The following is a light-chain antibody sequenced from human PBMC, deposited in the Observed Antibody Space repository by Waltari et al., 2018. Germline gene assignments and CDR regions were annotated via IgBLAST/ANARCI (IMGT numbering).Light chain of an antibody. CDR2: DVS. J-gene: IGKJ2*01. CDR1: QSVRSS. CDR3: QQYNTWPGT. Sequence: EIVMTQSPVALSVSPGERATLSCRASQSVRSSVAWYQQRPGQTPRLVTYDVSTRANGIPARFSGSGSGTEFTLTISSLQSEDFAVYYCQQYNTWPGTFGQGTKLEIK. V-gene: IGKV3-15*01.